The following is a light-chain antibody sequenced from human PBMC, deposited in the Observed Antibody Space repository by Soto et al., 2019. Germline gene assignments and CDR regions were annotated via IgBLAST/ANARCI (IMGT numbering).Light chain of an antibody. CDR1: SSDVGGYNY. CDR2: EVS. Sequence: SALTQPASVSGSPGQSITISCTGTSSDVGGYNYVSWYQQHPGKAPKLIIYEVSNRPSGVSNRFSGSKSGNTASLTISGLQAEDEADYYCSSYTSSSTPYVFGTGTNVTVL. CDR3: SSYTSSSTPYV. J-gene: IGLJ1*01. V-gene: IGLV2-14*01.